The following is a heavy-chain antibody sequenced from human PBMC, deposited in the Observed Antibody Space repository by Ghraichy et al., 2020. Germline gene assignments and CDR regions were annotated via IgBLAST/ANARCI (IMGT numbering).Heavy chain of an antibody. V-gene: IGHV3-23*01. CDR3: AKVEYSTPGNYFDY. Sequence: GGSLRLSCAGSGFSFSSYVMSWVRQAPGKGLEWVSGISGSGGSTYYADSVRGRFIISRDNSKNSLGLQMSSLRTEDTAVYFCAKVEYSTPGNYFDYCGQGTLVTVSS. CDR1: GFSFSSYV. CDR2: ISGSGGST. J-gene: IGHJ4*02. D-gene: IGHD6-13*01.